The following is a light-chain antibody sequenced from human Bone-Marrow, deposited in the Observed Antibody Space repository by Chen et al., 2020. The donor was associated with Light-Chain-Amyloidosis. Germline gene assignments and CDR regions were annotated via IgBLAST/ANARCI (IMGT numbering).Light chain of an antibody. J-gene: IGLJ1*01. V-gene: IGLV2-14*01. CDR3: SSYTITNTLV. CDR1: SSDVGGDNH. Sequence: QSALTQPASVSGSPGQSITISRTGTSSDVGGDNHVSWHQQHPDKAPKLMIYEVTNRPSWVPDRFSGSKSDNTASLTISGLQTEDEADYFCSSYTITNTLVFGSGTRVTVL. CDR2: EVT.